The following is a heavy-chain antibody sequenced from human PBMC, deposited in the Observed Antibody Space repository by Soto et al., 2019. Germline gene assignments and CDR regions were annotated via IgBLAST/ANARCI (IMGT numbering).Heavy chain of an antibody. CDR1: GFTFSSYS. V-gene: IGHV3-21*01. CDR3: ARDEFNGVFYTCYYYHYGMDV. CDR2: ISSSSSYI. J-gene: IGHJ6*02. D-gene: IGHD2-8*01. Sequence: PGGSLRLSCSASGFTFSSYSRNWVRQAPGKGLEWVSSISSSSSYIYYADSVKGRFTISRDNAKNSLYLQMNSLRAEDTAVYYCARDEFNGVFYTCYYYHYGMDVSGLGTTVTVSS.